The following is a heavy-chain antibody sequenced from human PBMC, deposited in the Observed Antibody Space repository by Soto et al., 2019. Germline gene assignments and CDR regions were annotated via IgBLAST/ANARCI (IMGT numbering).Heavy chain of an antibody. Sequence: SETLSLTCTVSGGSISSGGYYWNWIRQHPGKGLEWIGYIYYIGSTYYNPSLKSRVTISLDTSKNQFSLKLSSVTAADTAVYYCARRVFPWGQGALVTVCS. CDR1: GGSISSGGYY. CDR3: ARRVFP. CDR2: IYYIGST. J-gene: IGHJ5*02. V-gene: IGHV4-31*03.